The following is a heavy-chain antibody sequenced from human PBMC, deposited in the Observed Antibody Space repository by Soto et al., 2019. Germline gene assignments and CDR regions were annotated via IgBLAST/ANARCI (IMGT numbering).Heavy chain of an antibody. CDR1: GFTFSSYW. J-gene: IGHJ4*02. CDR3: ARGSLNIVVVVAADPFDY. D-gene: IGHD2-15*01. Sequence: EVQLVESGGGLVQPGGSLRLSCAASGFTFSSYWMSWVRQAPGKGLEWVANIKQDGSEKYYVDSVKGRFTISRDNAKNSLYLQMNSLRAEDTAVYYCARGSLNIVVVVAADPFDYWGQGTLVIVSS. CDR2: IKQDGSEK. V-gene: IGHV3-7*01.